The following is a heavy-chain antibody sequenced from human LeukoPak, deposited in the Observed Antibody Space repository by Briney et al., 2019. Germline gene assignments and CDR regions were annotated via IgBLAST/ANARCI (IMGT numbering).Heavy chain of an antibody. CDR1: GYTFTGYY. CDR3: ARESIAVAGFYYYFDY. J-gene: IGHJ4*02. Sequence: ASVKVSCKASGYTFTGYYMHWVRQAPGQGLEWMGWINPNSGGTNYAQKFQGRVTMTRDTSISTAYMELSRLRSDDTAVYYCARESIAVAGFYYYFDYWGQGTLVTVSS. D-gene: IGHD6-19*01. CDR2: INPNSGGT. V-gene: IGHV1-2*02.